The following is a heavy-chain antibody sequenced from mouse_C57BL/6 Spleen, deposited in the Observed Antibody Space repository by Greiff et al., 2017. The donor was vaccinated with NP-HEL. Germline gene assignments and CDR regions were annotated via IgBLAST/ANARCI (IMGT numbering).Heavy chain of an antibody. CDR2: ISYDGSN. CDR1: GYSITSGYY. CDR3: ARDELTGTDWYFDV. J-gene: IGHJ1*03. V-gene: IGHV3-6*01. Sequence: EVQLVESGPGLVKPSQSLSLTCSVTGYSITSGYYWNWIRQFPGNKLEWMGYISYDGSNNYNPSLKNRISITRDTSKNQFFLKLNSVTTEDTATYYCARDELTGTDWYFDVWGTGTTVTVSS. D-gene: IGHD4-1*01.